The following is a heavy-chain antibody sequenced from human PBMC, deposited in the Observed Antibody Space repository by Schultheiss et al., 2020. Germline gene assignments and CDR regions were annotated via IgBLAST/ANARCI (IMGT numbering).Heavy chain of an antibody. CDR3: ARDQAWLVECDY. J-gene: IGHJ4*02. Sequence: WGSLRLSCAASGFTFSSYGMHWVRQAPGKGLEWVAVISYDGSNKYYADSVKGRFTISRDNSKNTLYLQMNSLRAEDTAVYYCARDQAWLVECDYWGQGTLVTVAS. V-gene: IGHV3-30*03. CDR1: GFTFSSYG. D-gene: IGHD6-19*01. CDR2: ISYDGSNK.